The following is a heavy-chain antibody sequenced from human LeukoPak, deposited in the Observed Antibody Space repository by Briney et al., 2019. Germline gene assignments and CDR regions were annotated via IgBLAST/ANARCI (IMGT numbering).Heavy chain of an antibody. CDR2: IYYSGNT. D-gene: IGHD1-1*01. CDR3: LGRQIQYAHPRIDY. CDR1: GGSANSISYY. V-gene: IGHV4-39*01. Sequence: SETLSLTCTVSGGSANSISYYWGWIRQPPGKGLEWIGYIYYSGNTYYNPSLQNRVTISVDTSKNQFSLKLSSVTAADTAIYCCLGRQIQYAHPRIDYRGQGTLVTVSS. J-gene: IGHJ4*02.